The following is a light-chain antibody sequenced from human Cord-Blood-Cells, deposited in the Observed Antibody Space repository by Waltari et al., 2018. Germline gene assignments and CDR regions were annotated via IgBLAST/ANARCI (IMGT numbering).Light chain of an antibody. J-gene: IGKJ2*01. CDR1: QSISSY. V-gene: IGKV1-39*01. Sequence: DIQMTQSPSSLSASVGDXTTITCRASQSISSYLNWYKQKPGKAPKLLIYAASSLQSGVPSRFSGSGSGTDFTLTISSLQPEDFATYYCQQSYSTPYTFGQGTKLEIK. CDR2: AAS. CDR3: QQSYSTPYT.